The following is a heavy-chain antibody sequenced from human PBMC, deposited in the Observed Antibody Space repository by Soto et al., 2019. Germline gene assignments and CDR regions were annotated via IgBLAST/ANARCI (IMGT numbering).Heavy chain of an antibody. D-gene: IGHD3-10*01. V-gene: IGHV4-34*01. CDR2: INHSGST. J-gene: IGHJ4*02. CDR1: GGSSSGYY. Sequence: SETLSLTCAVYGGSSSGYYWSWIRQPPGKGLEWIGEINHSGSTNYNPSLKSRVTISVDTSKNQFSLKLSSVTAADTAVYYCARGFRQWYYGSGSHHVFDYWGQGTLVTVSS. CDR3: ARGFRQWYYGSGSHHVFDY.